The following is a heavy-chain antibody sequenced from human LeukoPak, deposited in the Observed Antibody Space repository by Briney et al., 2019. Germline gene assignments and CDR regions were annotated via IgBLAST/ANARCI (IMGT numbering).Heavy chain of an antibody. CDR2: IYYSGST. V-gene: IGHV4-59*01. D-gene: IGHD1-26*01. CDR3: ARDRSYGDFDY. CDR1: GGSISSYY. Sequence: KTSETLSLTCTVSGGSISSYYWSSIRQPPGKGLEWIGYIYYSGSTNYNPSLKSRVTISVDTSKNQFSLKLSSVTAADTAVYYCARDRSYGDFDYWGQGTLVTVSS. J-gene: IGHJ4*02.